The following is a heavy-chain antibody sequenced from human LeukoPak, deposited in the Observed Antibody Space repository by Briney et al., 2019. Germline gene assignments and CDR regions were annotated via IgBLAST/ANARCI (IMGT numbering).Heavy chain of an antibody. V-gene: IGHV4-30-2*01. Sequence: SQTLSLTCAVSGGSISSGGYSWSWIRQPPGKGLEWIGYIYHSGSTYYNPSLKSRVTISVDRSKNQFSLKLSSVTAADTAVYYCARRTDTAMEFDYWGQGTLVTVSS. CDR1: GGSISSGGYS. CDR2: IYHSGST. CDR3: ARRTDTAMEFDY. D-gene: IGHD5-18*01. J-gene: IGHJ4*02.